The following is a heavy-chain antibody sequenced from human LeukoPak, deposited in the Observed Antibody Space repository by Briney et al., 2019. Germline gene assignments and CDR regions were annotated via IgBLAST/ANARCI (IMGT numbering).Heavy chain of an antibody. Sequence: ASVKVSCKASGYTFTSYGISWVRQAPGQGLEWMGWISAYNGNTNYAQKLQGRVTMTTDTSTSTAYMELRSLRSDDTAVYYCARESCRSTSCYGMDVWGQGTTVTVSS. CDR2: ISAYNGNT. D-gene: IGHD2-2*01. V-gene: IGHV1-18*01. J-gene: IGHJ6*02. CDR1: GYTFTSYG. CDR3: ARESCRSTSCYGMDV.